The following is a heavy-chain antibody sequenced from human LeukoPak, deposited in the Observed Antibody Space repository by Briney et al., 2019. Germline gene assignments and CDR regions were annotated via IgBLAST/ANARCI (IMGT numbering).Heavy chain of an antibody. Sequence: ASVNVSCKASGYTFTSYYMHWVRQAPGQGLEWMGIINPSGGSTSYAQKFQGRVTMTRDTSTSTVYMELSSLRSEDTAVYYCAREVRRYFDWLSRRGWFDPWGQGTLVTVSS. CDR1: GYTFTSYY. CDR2: INPSGGST. V-gene: IGHV1-46*01. CDR3: AREVRRYFDWLSRRGWFDP. J-gene: IGHJ5*02. D-gene: IGHD3-9*01.